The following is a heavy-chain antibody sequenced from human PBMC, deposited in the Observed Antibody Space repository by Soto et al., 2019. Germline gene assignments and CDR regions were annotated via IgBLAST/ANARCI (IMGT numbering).Heavy chain of an antibody. D-gene: IGHD5-12*01. Sequence: EVQLVESGGGLVQPGRSLRLSCTASGFTFGDYAMSWFRQAPGKGLEWVGFIRSKAYGVTTEYAASVKGRFTISRDDSKSIAYLQMNSLKTEDTAVYYCTRGGYSGYDLRIDYWGQGTLVTVSS. CDR2: IRSKAYGVTT. CDR1: GFTFGDYA. V-gene: IGHV3-49*03. CDR3: TRGGYSGYDLRIDY. J-gene: IGHJ4*02.